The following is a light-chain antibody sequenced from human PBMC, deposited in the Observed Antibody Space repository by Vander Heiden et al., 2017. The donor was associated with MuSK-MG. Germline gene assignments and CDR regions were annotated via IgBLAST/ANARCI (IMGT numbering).Light chain of an antibody. Sequence: DIQMTQSPSSLSASVGDRVTITCQASQDISNYLNWYQQKPGKAPKPLIYDASNLETGVPSRFSGSGSGTDFTFTISSLQPEDIATYYCQQDNNPPLTFGGGTKVEIK. V-gene: IGKV1-33*01. J-gene: IGKJ4*01. CDR2: DAS. CDR3: QQDNNPPLT. CDR1: QDISNY.